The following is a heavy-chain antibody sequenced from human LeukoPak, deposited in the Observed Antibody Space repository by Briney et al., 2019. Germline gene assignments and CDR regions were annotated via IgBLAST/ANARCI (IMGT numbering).Heavy chain of an antibody. J-gene: IGHJ6*03. CDR3: ARVRQQLTYYYYMDV. D-gene: IGHD6-13*01. CDR1: GYSISSGYY. Sequence: PSETLSLTCTVSGYSISSGYYWGWIRQPPGKGLEWIGSIYHSGSTYYNPSLKSRVTISVDTSKNQFSLKLSSVTAADTAVSYCARVRQQLTYYYYMDVWGKGTTVTVSS. CDR2: IYHSGST. V-gene: IGHV4-38-2*02.